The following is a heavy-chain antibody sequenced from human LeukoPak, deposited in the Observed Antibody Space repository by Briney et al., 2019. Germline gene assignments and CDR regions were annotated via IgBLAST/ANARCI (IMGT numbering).Heavy chain of an antibody. V-gene: IGHV3-48*02. J-gene: IGHJ4*02. CDR2: ISSSSSTI. CDR3: ARGALDFDY. Sequence: GGSLRRSCAASGFTFSSYSINWVRQAPGKGLEWVSYISSSSSTIYYADSVKGRFTISRDNAKNSLYLHMNSLKDEDTAVYYCARGALDFDYWGQGTLVTVSS. CDR1: GFTFSSYS.